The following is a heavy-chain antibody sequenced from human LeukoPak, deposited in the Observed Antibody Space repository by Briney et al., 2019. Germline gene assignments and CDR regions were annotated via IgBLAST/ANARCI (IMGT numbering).Heavy chain of an antibody. Sequence: ETLSLTCTVSGGSISSYYWSWIRQPPGKGLEWIGYIYYSGSTNYNPSLKSRVTISVDTSKNQFSLKLSSVTAADTAVYYCAREYYGSSGYYNDYWGQGALVTVSS. V-gene: IGHV4-59*01. CDR2: IYYSGST. CDR3: AREYYGSSGYYNDY. CDR1: GGSISSYY. D-gene: IGHD3-22*01. J-gene: IGHJ4*02.